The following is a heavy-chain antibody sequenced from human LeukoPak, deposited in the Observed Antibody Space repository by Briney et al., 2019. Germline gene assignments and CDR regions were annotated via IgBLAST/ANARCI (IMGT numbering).Heavy chain of an antibody. J-gene: IGHJ4*02. CDR1: GFTVSSNY. D-gene: IGHD3-3*01. Sequence: PGGSLRLSCAASGFTVSSNYMSWVRQAPGKGLEWVSIIYSGGYAYYADSVKGRLTISRDNSKNTLYLQKNSLRAEDTAVYYCAKRSGVDYGNFDYWGQGTLVTVSS. V-gene: IGHV3-53*01. CDR3: AKRSGVDYGNFDY. CDR2: IYSGGYA.